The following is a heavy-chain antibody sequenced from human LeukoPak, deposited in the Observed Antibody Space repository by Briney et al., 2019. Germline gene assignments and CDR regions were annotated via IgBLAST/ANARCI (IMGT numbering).Heavy chain of an antibody. V-gene: IGHV3-72*01. Sequence: GGSLRLSCAASGFTFSDYYMDWDRQAPGKGLEWVGRIRKKANSYTTEYAASVKGRFTISRDDSKNSLYLQMNGLKTEDTAVYYCARGNRGFDYWGQGTLVTVSS. D-gene: IGHD7-27*01. CDR3: ARGNRGFDY. J-gene: IGHJ4*02. CDR2: IRKKANSYTT. CDR1: GFTFSDYY.